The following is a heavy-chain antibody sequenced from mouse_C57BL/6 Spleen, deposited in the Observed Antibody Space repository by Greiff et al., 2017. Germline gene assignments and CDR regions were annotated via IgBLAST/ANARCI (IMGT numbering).Heavy chain of an antibody. CDR1: GFTFTDYY. Sequence: EVHLVESGGGLVQPGGSLSLSCAASGFTFTDYYMSWVRQPPGKALEWLGFIRNKANGYTTEYSASVKGRFPISRDNSQSILYLQMNALRSEDSATYYCAIYHYDGYYAFFDYWGQGTTLTVSS. V-gene: IGHV7-3*01. CDR3: AIYHYDGYYAFFDY. J-gene: IGHJ2*01. D-gene: IGHD2-3*01. CDR2: IRNKANGYTT.